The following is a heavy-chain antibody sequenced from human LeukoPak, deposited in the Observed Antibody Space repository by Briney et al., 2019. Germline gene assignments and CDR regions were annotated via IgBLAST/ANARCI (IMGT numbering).Heavy chain of an antibody. CDR3: ARDGSSWYVDYFDD. V-gene: IGHV3-23*01. CDR2: ISGSGGST. D-gene: IGHD6-13*01. Sequence: GGSLRLSCAASGFTFSSYAMSWVRQAPGKGLEWVSAISGSGGSTYYADSVKGRFTISRDNSKNTLYMQMNSLRAEDTAVYYCARDGSSWYVDYFDDWGQGTLVTVSS. J-gene: IGHJ4*02. CDR1: GFTFSSYA.